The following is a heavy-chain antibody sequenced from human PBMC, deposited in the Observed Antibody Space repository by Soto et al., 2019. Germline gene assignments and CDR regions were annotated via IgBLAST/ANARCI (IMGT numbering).Heavy chain of an antibody. CDR1: GGSISSSSYY. Sequence: SETLSLTCTVSGGSISSSSYYWGWIRQPPGKGLEWIGSIYYSGSTYYNPSLKSRVTISVDTSKNQFSLKLSSVTAADTAVYYCARVSGYSGNYPDYWGQGTLVTVSS. V-gene: IGHV4-39*01. CDR3: ARVSGYSGNYPDY. CDR2: IYYSGST. D-gene: IGHD5-12*01. J-gene: IGHJ4*02.